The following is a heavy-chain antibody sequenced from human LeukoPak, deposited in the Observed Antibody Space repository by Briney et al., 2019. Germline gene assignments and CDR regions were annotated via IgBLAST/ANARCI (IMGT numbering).Heavy chain of an antibody. J-gene: IGHJ4*02. Sequence: GASVKVSCKVSGYTLTELSVHWVRQAPGKGLEWMGGFDPEDGETIYAQKFQGRVTMTEDTSTDTAYMELSSLRSEDTAVYYCATETGFSSSSWYGVDYWGQGTLVTVSS. CDR2: FDPEDGET. D-gene: IGHD6-13*01. V-gene: IGHV1-24*01. CDR3: ATETGFSSSSWYGVDY. CDR1: GYTLTELS.